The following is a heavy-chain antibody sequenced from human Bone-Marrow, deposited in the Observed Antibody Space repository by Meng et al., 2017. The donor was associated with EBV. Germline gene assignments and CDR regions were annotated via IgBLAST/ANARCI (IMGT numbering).Heavy chain of an antibody. D-gene: IGHD4-17*01. CDR3: ARRGDYGDTRVSDY. CDR1: GGSFSGYY. CDR2: INHSGST. V-gene: IGHV4-34*01. Sequence: VQLKQGGAGLLKPSETLSLTCAVYGGSFSGYYWSWIRQPPGKGLEWIGEINHSGSTNYNPSLKSRVTISVDTSKNQFSLKLSSVTAADTAVYYCARRGDYGDTRVSDYWGQGTLVTVSS. J-gene: IGHJ4*02.